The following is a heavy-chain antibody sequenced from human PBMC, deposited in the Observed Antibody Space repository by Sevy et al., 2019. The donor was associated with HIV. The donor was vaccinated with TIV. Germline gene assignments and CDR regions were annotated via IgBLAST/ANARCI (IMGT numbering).Heavy chain of an antibody. J-gene: IGHJ6*02. CDR1: GFTFSSYA. CDR2: ISSSSSHI. CDR3: APVAADDPDFYYYGMDV. Sequence: GGSLRLSCAASGFTFSSYAMNWVRQAPGKGLEWVSSISSSSSHIYAADSLKGRFTISRDNAKNSLFLQMNSLRAEDTAIYYCAPVAADDPDFYYYGMDVWGQGTTVTVSS. D-gene: IGHD6-13*01. V-gene: IGHV3-21*01.